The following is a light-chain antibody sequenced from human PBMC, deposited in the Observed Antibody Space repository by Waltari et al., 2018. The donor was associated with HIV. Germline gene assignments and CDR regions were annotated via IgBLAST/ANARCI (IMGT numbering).Light chain of an antibody. Sequence: QSTLTQPASVSGSPGQSVTISCTGISSDIDVYKYFSWYQQHPGNAPKLLIYDVSNRPSGVSHRFSGSKSANTASLTISGLQAEDEADYYCSSYTTTSTLYVFGTGTKVTV. CDR2: DVS. CDR1: SSDIDVYKY. J-gene: IGLJ1*01. CDR3: SSYTTTSTLYV. V-gene: IGLV2-14*03.